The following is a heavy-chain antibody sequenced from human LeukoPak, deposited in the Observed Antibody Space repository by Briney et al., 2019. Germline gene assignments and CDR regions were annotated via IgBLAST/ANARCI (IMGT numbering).Heavy chain of an antibody. V-gene: IGHV4-59*08. D-gene: IGHD6-13*01. CDR2: IYYSGST. Sequence: SETLSLTCIVSGGSISSYYWSWIRQPPGKGLEWIGYIYYSGSTNYNPSLKSRVTISVDTSKNQFSLKLSSVTAADTAVYYCARLLAAAYFDYWGQGTLVTVSS. CDR3: ARLLAAAYFDY. CDR1: GGSISSYY. J-gene: IGHJ4*02.